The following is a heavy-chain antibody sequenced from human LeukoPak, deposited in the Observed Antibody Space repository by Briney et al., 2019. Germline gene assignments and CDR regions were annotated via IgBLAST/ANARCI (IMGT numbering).Heavy chain of an antibody. J-gene: IGHJ4*02. Sequence: SQTLSLACTVSGGSIGSGLYYWSWIRQPAGKGLEWIGRIYTSGSTNYNPSLKSRVTISLDTSKNQFSLKLSSVTAADTAVYYCARKRPWGLSRYFDYWGQGTLVTVSS. CDR1: GGSIGSGLYY. V-gene: IGHV4-61*02. CDR3: ARKRPWGLSRYFDY. CDR2: IYTSGST. D-gene: IGHD7-27*01.